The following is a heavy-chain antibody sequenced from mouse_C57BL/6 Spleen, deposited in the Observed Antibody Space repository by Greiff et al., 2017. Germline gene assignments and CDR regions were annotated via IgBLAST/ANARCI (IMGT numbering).Heavy chain of an antibody. CDR3: ARELTGAFDY. CDR1: GFTFSDYY. V-gene: IGHV5-16*01. D-gene: IGHD4-1*01. Sequence: EVKLMESEGGLVQPGSSMKLSCTASGFTFSDYYMAWVRQVPEKGLEWVANINYDGSSTYYLDSLKSRFIISRDNAKNLLYLQMSSLKSEDTATYYCARELTGAFDYWGQGTTLTVSS. CDR2: INYDGSST. J-gene: IGHJ2*01.